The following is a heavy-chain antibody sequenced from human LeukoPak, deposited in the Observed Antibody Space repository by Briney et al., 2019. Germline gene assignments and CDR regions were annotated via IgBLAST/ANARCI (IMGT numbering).Heavy chain of an antibody. CDR3: ARASYCSGGSCYSDY. J-gene: IGHJ4*02. Sequence: ASVKVSCKASGYTFTSYSISWVRQAPGQGLEWMGWISAYNGNTIYAQRVKGRVTMTTDTSTSTAYMELRSLKSDDTAVYYCARASYCSGGSCYSDYWGQGTLVTVSS. CDR1: GYTFTSYS. V-gene: IGHV1-18*01. CDR2: ISAYNGNT. D-gene: IGHD2-15*01.